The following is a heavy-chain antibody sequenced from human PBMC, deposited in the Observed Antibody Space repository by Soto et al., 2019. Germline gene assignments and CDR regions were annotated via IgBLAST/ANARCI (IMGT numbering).Heavy chain of an antibody. CDR1: GDSMTSGDYS. CDR2: IYRTGNT. D-gene: IGHD2-2*01. V-gene: IGHV4-30-2*01. CDR3: ARGDYQYSIDY. Sequence: TLSLACPVSGDSMTSGDYSWSWIRQPPGKGLEWLGYIYRTGNTHYSPSPKSRVSISQDRSKNQFSLELTSVTAADTAVYYCARGDYQYSIDYWGQGTLVTVSS. J-gene: IGHJ4*02.